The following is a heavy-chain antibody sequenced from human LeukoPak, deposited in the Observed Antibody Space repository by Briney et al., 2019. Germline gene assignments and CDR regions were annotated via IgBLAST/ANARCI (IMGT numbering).Heavy chain of an antibody. J-gene: IGHJ4*02. CDR3: AQDISGSGENFDY. V-gene: IGHV3-9*01. CDR1: GFTFDDYA. D-gene: IGHD3-10*01. Sequence: PGRSLRLSCAASGFTFDDYAMHWVRQAPGKGLEWVSGISWNSGSIGYADSVKGRFTISRDNAKNSLYLQMNSLRAEDTALYYCAQDISGSGENFDYWGQGTLVTVSS. CDR2: ISWNSGSI.